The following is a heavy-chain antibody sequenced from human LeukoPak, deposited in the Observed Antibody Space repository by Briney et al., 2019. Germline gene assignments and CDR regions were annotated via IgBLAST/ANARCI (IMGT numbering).Heavy chain of an antibody. D-gene: IGHD3-3*01. V-gene: IGHV1-18*01. CDR1: GYTFTSYG. Sequence: ASVKVSCKASGYTFTSYGISWVRQAPGQGLEWMGRISAYNGNTNYAQKLQGRVTMTTDTSTSTAYMELRSLRSDDTAVYYCARTEYYDFWSGYYSSGYYYGMDVWGQGTTVTVSS. J-gene: IGHJ6*02. CDR2: ISAYNGNT. CDR3: ARTEYYDFWSGYYSSGYYYGMDV.